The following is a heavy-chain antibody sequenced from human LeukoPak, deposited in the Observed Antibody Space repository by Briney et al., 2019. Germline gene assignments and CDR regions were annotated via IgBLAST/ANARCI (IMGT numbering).Heavy chain of an antibody. V-gene: IGHV3-30*03. J-gene: IGHJ6*02. D-gene: IGHD1-14*01. CDR3: RRGTGRLAQEVYYGMDV. CDR2: ISYDGSNK. CDR1: GFTFSSYG. Sequence: GGSLRLSCAASGFTFSSYGMRWVRQAPGKGLEWVAVISYDGSNKYYADSVKGRFTISRDNSKNTLYLQMNSLRAEDTAVYYCRRGTGRLAQEVYYGMDVWGQGTTVTVSS.